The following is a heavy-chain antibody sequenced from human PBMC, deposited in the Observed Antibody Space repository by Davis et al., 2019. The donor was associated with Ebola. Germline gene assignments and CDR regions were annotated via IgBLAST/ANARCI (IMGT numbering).Heavy chain of an antibody. J-gene: IGHJ4*02. CDR3: ARGRGSRHPPDY. D-gene: IGHD6-13*01. CDR2: IYYSART. CDR1: ARPISSNRYY. V-gene: IGHV4-39*01. Sequence: SETLSLTCTVSARPISSNRYYWGRIRPPPGKGLEWIGSIYYSARTYYNPSVKSRVTISVDTSKNQLSLKLSSVTAADTAVYYCARGRGSRHPPDYWGQGTLVTVSS.